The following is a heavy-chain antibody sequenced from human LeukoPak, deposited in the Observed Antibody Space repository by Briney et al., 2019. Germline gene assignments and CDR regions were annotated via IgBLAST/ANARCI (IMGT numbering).Heavy chain of an antibody. CDR1: GFTFSDYY. Sequence: GGSLRLSCAASGFTFSDYYMSWIRQAPGKGLEWVSYISSSGSTIYYADSVKDRFTISRDNAKSSLYLQMNSLRAEDTAVYYCATGSQIRETAFWGQGTLVTVSS. CDR2: ISSSGSTI. V-gene: IGHV3-11*01. D-gene: IGHD3-10*01. J-gene: IGHJ4*02. CDR3: ATGSQIRETAF.